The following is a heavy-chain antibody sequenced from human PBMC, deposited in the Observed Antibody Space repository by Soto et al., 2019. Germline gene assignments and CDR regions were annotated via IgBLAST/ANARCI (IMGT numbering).Heavy chain of an antibody. Sequence: PGESLKISCEVSNDNVNNYWIAWVRQLPGKGLEWMGRIDPSDSQTIYSPSFQGHVTISIDKSNSTAFLQWGGLTASDTAMFYCATSRKHGDSDYFDHWGQGTLVTVS. J-gene: IGHJ4*02. D-gene: IGHD3-10*01. CDR2: IDPSDSQT. V-gene: IGHV5-10-1*01. CDR1: NDNVNNYW. CDR3: ATSRKHGDSDYFDH.